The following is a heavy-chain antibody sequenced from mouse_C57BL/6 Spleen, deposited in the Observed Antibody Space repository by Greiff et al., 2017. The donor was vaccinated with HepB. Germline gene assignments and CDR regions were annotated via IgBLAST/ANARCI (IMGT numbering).Heavy chain of an antibody. V-gene: IGHV5-17*01. CDR2: ISSGSSTI. J-gene: IGHJ3*01. Sequence: EVKVVESGGGLVKPGGSLKLSCAASGFTFSDYGMHWVRQAPEKGLEWVAYISSGSSTIYYADTVKGRFTISRDNAKNTLFLQMTSLRSEDTAMYYCARMGVTTAFAYWGQGTLVTVSA. D-gene: IGHD2-2*01. CDR3: ARMGVTTAFAY. CDR1: GFTFSDYG.